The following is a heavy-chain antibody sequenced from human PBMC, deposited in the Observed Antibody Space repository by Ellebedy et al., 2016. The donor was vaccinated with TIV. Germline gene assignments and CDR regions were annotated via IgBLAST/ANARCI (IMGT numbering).Heavy chain of an antibody. V-gene: IGHV4-59*12. Sequence: SETLSLTCTVSGDSLSTYYWGWIRQPPGKGLEWIGYIYNSGYTKYNPSHKSRVTISVDTSKNQFSPKVSSVTAADTAVYYCARARYFDWLLYTSDFDYWGQGTLVTVSS. D-gene: IGHD3-9*01. CDR1: GDSLSTYY. J-gene: IGHJ4*02. CDR2: IYNSGYT. CDR3: ARARYFDWLLYTSDFDY.